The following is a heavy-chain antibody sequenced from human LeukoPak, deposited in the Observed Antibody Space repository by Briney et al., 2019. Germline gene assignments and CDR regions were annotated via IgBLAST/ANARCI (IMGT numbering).Heavy chain of an antibody. J-gene: IGHJ4*02. Sequence: GESLKISCKGSGYSFTSYWIGWVRQMPGKGLEWMGIIYPGDSDTRYSPSFQGQVTISADKSISTAYLQWSSLKASDTAMYYCARSRYCSGGSCYSPIDYWGQGTLVTVSS. CDR3: ARSRYCSGGSCYSPIDY. CDR2: IYPGDSDT. CDR1: GYSFTSYW. D-gene: IGHD2-15*01. V-gene: IGHV5-51*01.